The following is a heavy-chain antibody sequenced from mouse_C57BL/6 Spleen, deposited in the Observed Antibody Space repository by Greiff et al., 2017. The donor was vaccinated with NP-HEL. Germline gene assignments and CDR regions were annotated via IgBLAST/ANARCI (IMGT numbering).Heavy chain of an antibody. CDR2: IHPNSGST. D-gene: IGHD1-1*01. V-gene: IGHV1-64*01. CDR1: GYTFTSYW. J-gene: IGHJ1*03. Sequence: VQLQQPGAELVKPGASVKLSCKASGYTFTSYWMHWVKQRPGQGLEWIGMIHPNSGSTNYNEKFKSKATLTVDKSSSTAYMQLSSLTSEDSAVYYCARSGYGSSSWYFDVWGTGTTVTVSS. CDR3: ARSGYGSSSWYFDV.